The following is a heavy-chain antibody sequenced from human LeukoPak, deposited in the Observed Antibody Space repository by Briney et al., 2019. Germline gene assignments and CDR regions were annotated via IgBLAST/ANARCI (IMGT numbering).Heavy chain of an antibody. J-gene: IGHJ4*02. D-gene: IGHD5-18*01. CDR2: IYYSGST. CDR1: GGSISSGGYY. CDR3: ARQDTTLGENIDY. V-gene: IGHV4-39*01. Sequence: SQTLSLTCTVSGGSISSGGYYWGWIRQPPGKGLEWIGSIYYSGSTYYNPSLKSRVTISVDTSKNQFSLKLSSVTAADTAVYYCARQDTTLGENIDYWGQGTLVTVSS.